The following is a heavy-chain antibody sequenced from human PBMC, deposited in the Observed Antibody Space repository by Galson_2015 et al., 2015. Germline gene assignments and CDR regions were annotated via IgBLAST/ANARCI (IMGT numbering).Heavy chain of an antibody. CDR3: AKDHRIKSYSSGWYFAY. CDR1: GFTFSSYA. J-gene: IGHJ4*02. Sequence: SLRLSCAASGFTFSSYAMSWVRQAPGKGLEWVSTISGSGGSTYYADSVKGRFTISRDNSKNTLYLQMNSLRAEDTAVYYCAKDHRIKSYSSGWYFAYWGQGTLVTVSS. CDR2: ISGSGGST. V-gene: IGHV3-23*01. D-gene: IGHD6-19*01.